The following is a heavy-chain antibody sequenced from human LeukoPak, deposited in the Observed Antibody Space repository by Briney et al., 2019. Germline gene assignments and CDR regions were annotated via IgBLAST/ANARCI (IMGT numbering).Heavy chain of an antibody. V-gene: IGHV1-69*04. D-gene: IGHD3-10*01. CDR3: ARGSYYGSGSYDSYYYYYGMDV. J-gene: IGHJ6*02. CDR1: GGTFSSYA. Sequence: ASVTVSCKASGGTFSSYAISWVRQAPGQGLEWMGRIIPILGIANYAQKFQGRVTITADKSTSTAYMELSSLRSEDTAVYYCARGSYYGSGSYDSYYYYYGMDVWGQGTTVTVSS. CDR2: IIPILGIA.